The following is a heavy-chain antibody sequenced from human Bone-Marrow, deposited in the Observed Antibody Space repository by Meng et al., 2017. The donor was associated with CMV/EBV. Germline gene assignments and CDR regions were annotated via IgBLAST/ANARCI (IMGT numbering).Heavy chain of an antibody. CDR2: IYSAGST. J-gene: IGHJ4*02. Sequence: GESLKISCAASGFTVSSNYMSWVRQAPGKGLECVSVIYSAGSTYYADSVKGRFTISRDNSKYTLYLQMNSLRAEDTAVYYCARDSPDYGDYLFDYWGQGVLVTVSS. CDR3: ARDSPDYGDYLFDY. V-gene: IGHV3-53*01. CDR1: GFTVSSNY. D-gene: IGHD4-17*01.